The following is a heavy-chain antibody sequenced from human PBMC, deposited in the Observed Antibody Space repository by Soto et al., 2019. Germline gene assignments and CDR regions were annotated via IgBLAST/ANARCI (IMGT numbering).Heavy chain of an antibody. V-gene: IGHV4-59*06. CDR3: ARAVYGSGSFYNQFDY. J-gene: IGHJ4*02. CDR2: IYYSGST. D-gene: IGHD3-10*01. Sequence: SETLSLTCTVSGGSISSYYWSWIRQHPGKGLEWIGYIYYSGSTYYNPSLKSRVTISRDTSKNQFSLNLSSVTAADTAVYYCARAVYGSGSFYNQFDYWGQGTQVTVSS. CDR1: GGSISSYY.